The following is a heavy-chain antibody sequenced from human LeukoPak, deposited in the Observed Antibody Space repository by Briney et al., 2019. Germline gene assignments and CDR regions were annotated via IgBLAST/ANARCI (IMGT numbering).Heavy chain of an antibody. V-gene: IGHV3-20*04. J-gene: IGHJ4*02. CDR2: INWNGDST. Sequence: GGSLRLSCAASGFSFDDYGLTWVRQAPGKGLEWVSGINWNGDSTDYADSVKGRFTISRDNAKNSLYLQVNSLRAEDTALYYCARDLRVVITGSFDSWGQGTLVTVSS. CDR1: GFSFDDYG. CDR3: ARDLRVVITGSFDS. D-gene: IGHD3-22*01.